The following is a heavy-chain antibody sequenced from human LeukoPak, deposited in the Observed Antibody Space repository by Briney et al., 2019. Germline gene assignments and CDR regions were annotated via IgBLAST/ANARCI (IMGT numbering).Heavy chain of an antibody. Sequence: PGGSLRLSCAASGFTFDDYAMHWVRHAPGKGLEWVSGISWNSGSIGYADSVKGRFTISRDNAKNSLYLQMNSLRAEDTALYYCAKEGPYYDSSGYYLDYWGQGTLVTVSS. CDR3: AKEGPYYDSSGYYLDY. V-gene: IGHV3-9*01. D-gene: IGHD3-22*01. CDR2: ISWNSGSI. J-gene: IGHJ4*02. CDR1: GFTFDDYA.